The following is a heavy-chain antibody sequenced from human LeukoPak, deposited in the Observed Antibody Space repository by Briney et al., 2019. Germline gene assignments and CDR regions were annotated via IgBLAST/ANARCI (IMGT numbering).Heavy chain of an antibody. Sequence: PGGSLRLSCAASGFTCSDYYMSWIRQAPGKGLEWVSYISSSGSTIYYADSVKGRFTISRDNAKNSLYLQMNSLRAEDTAVYYCAWRGYCSSTSCYEYYYGMDVWGQGTTVTVSS. CDR2: ISSSGSTI. D-gene: IGHD2-2*01. CDR3: AWRGYCSSTSCYEYYYGMDV. V-gene: IGHV3-11*01. J-gene: IGHJ6*02. CDR1: GFTCSDYY.